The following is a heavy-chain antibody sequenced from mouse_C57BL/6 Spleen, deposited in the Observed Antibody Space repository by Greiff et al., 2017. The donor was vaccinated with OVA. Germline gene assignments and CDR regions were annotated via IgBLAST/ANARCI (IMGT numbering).Heavy chain of an antibody. J-gene: IGHJ1*03. V-gene: IGHV1-69*01. CDR3: ARRGRGFITTVAAPGLDV. D-gene: IGHD1-1*01. CDR1: GYTFTSYW. CDR2: IDPSDSYT. Sequence: VKLQQPGAELVMPGASVKLSCKASGYTFTSYWMHWVKQRPGQGLEWIGEIDPSDSYTNYTQKFKGKFTLTVDKSSSTAYMQLSSLTSEDSAVYYCARRGRGFITTVAAPGLDVWGTGTTVTVSS.